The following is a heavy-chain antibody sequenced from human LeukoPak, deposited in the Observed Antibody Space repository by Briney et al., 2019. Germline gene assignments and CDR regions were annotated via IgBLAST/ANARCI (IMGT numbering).Heavy chain of an antibody. CDR1: GFTFNRYS. CDR2: ISSSSSYT. J-gene: IGHJ6*03. V-gene: IGHV3-21*01. Sequence: GGSLRLSCAASGFTFNRYSMNWVRQAPGKGLEWVSSISSSSSYTYYAHSVKGRFTISRDNAKNSLYLQMNSLRAEDTAVYYCARAYSGSYGLGYYYMDVWGKGTTVTISS. CDR3: ARAYSGSYGLGYYYMDV. D-gene: IGHD1-26*01.